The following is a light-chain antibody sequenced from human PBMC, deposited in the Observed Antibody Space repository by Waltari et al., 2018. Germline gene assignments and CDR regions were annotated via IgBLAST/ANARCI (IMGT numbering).Light chain of an antibody. CDR2: FNSDGRH. CDR3: QTGGHGAWV. J-gene: IGLJ3*02. V-gene: IGLV4-69*01. CDR1: SGYRSNV. Sequence: LVLTQSPSASAYLGASVKLTCTLSSGYRSNVIAWLQQRAGKGPGYLMKFNSDGRHRKGDRIPDHILASNCGTEYYLTSTSLRTEDEVDYYCQTGGHGAWVFGGQTKLTVL.